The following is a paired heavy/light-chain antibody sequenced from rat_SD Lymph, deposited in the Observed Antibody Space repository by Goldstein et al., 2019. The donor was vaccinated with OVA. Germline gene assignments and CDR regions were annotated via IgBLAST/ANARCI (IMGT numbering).Heavy chain of an antibody. V-gene: IGHV5-62*01. CDR2: ISSSGGS. CDR1: GFTFSSYG. Sequence: VQLVESGGGLVQPGKSLKLSCSASGFTFSSYGMHWIRQAPGKGLDWVAYISSSGGSVYADAVKGRFTLSRDTAENTLYLQLNSLKSEDTAIYYCARMMEYYFDYWGQGVMVTVSS. D-gene: IGHD1-12*01. CDR3: ARMMEYYFDY. J-gene: IGHJ2*01.
Light chain of an antibody. CDR1: QNINRY. CDR3: LQHKNWWT. V-gene: IGKV22S4*01. CDR2: NIN. J-gene: IGKJ1*01. Sequence: DIQMTQSPSFLSAFVGDRVTINCKASQNINRYLNWYQQKLGEAPKLLIYNINSLQTGIPSRFSGSGSGTDFTLTISSLQPEDVATYFCLQHKNWWTFGGGTRLEMK.